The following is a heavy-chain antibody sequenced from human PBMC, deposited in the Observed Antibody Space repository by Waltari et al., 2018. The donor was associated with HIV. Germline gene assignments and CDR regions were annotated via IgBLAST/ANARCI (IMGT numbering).Heavy chain of an antibody. CDR2: ISYDESNK. J-gene: IGHJ4*02. CDR3: AKDEIHGDGVGPGGLHY. D-gene: IGHD3-10*01. CDR1: RFSFNSYG. Sequence: QVQLVESGGGVVQPGKSLRISCAASRFSFNSYGMHWVRQAPGKGLEWVAFISYDESNKFYADSVRGRFTISRDNPKNTLYLQMNSLRTEDTAVYYCAKDEIHGDGVGPGGLHYWGQGTLVTVSS. V-gene: IGHV3-30*18.